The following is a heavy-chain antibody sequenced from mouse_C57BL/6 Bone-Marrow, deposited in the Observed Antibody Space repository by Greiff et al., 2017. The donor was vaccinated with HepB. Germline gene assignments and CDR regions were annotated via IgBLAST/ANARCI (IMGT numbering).Heavy chain of an antibody. Sequence: VQLQQSGPELVKPGASVKISCKASGYTFTDYYMNWVKQSHGKSLEWIGDINPNNGGTSYNQKFKGKATLTVYKSSSTAYMELRSLTSEDSAVYYCARSYDYDTAWFAYWGQGTRVTVSA. CDR2: INPNNGGT. J-gene: IGHJ3*01. CDR1: GYTFTDYY. D-gene: IGHD2-4*01. V-gene: IGHV1-26*01. CDR3: ARSYDYDTAWFAY.